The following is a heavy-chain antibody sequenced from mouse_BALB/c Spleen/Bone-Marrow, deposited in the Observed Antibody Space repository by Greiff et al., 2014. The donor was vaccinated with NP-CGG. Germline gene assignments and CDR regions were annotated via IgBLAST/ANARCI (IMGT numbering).Heavy chain of an antibody. Sequence: SGAELARPGASVKLSCKASGYTFTSYWMQWVKQRPGQGLEWIGAIYPGDGDTRCTQKFKGKATLTADKSSSTAYMQLSSLASEDSAVYYCAREDSYSWFAYWGQGTLVTVSA. D-gene: IGHD1-1*01. CDR3: AREDSYSWFAY. CDR2: IYPGDGDT. J-gene: IGHJ3*01. V-gene: IGHV1-87*01. CDR1: GYTFTSYW.